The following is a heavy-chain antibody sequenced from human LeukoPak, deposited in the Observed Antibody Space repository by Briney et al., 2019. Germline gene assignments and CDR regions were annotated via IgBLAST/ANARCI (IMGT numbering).Heavy chain of an antibody. J-gene: IGHJ4*02. V-gene: IGHV3-23*01. CDR2: ISGSGGSI. CDR1: VFTFSRYA. Sequence: GGSLRLFCAASVFTFSRYAMRWVRQATGKGLEWVSAISGSGGSIYYADSVKGRFTISRDNSKNTLYLQMNRLRAEDTAVYYCAKDPRAYGDYVPFDYWGQGTLVTVSS. D-gene: IGHD4-17*01. CDR3: AKDPRAYGDYVPFDY.